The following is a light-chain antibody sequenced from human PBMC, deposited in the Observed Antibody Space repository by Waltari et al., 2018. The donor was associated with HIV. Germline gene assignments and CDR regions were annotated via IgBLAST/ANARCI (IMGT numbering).Light chain of an antibody. CDR3: ATWDDILSGYL. V-gene: IGLV1-47*01. Sequence: QSVPTQPPSASGTPGQRVAISCSGSNSNIGSTFVYWYQQLPGTAPKLLIYKDNPRPSGVPERFSASKSGSSSSLAISGLRSEDEAEYYCATWDDILSGYLFGTGTKVTVL. J-gene: IGLJ1*01. CDR2: KDN. CDR1: NSNIGSTF.